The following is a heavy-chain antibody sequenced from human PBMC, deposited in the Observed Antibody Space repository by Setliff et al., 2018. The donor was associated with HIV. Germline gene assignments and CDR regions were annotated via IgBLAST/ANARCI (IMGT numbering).Heavy chain of an antibody. CDR1: GYTFTSYG. Sequence: SLKVSCKASGYTFTSYGISWVRHAPLQLLDWILFISTYNGNTNYAQNLQGRVTMTTDTSTSTYYMELRSLKSDDTAIYFCASGMRWDTAMGDAFDIWGQGTMVTVSS. CDR3: ASGMRWDTAMGDAFDI. CDR2: ISTYNGNT. D-gene: IGHD5-18*01. V-gene: IGHV1-18*01. J-gene: IGHJ3*02.